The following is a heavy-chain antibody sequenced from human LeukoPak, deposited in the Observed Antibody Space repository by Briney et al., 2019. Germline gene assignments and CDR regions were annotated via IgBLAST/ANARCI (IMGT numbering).Heavy chain of an antibody. D-gene: IGHD1-26*01. J-gene: IGHJ4*02. V-gene: IGHV4-59*01. Sequence: SETLSLTCTVSGGSISSYYWSWIRQPPGKGLEWIGYIYYSGSTNYNPSLKSRVTISVDTSKNQFSLRLSSVTAADTAVYYCASFPGTSRFEYWGQGTLVTVS. CDR1: GGSISSYY. CDR2: IYYSGST. CDR3: ASFPGTSRFEY.